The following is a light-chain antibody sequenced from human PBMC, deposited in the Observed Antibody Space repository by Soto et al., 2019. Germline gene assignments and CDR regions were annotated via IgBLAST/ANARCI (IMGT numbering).Light chain of an antibody. CDR2: DVS. CDR3: SSYTSSSTYV. J-gene: IGLJ1*01. V-gene: IGLV2-14*01. Sequence: QSVLTQPASVSGSPGQSITISCTGTSSDVGGYNYVPWYQQHPGKAPKLMIYDVSNRPSGVSNRFSGSKSGNTASLTISGLQAEDEADYYCSSYTSSSTYVFGTGTMVTVL. CDR1: SSDVGGYNY.